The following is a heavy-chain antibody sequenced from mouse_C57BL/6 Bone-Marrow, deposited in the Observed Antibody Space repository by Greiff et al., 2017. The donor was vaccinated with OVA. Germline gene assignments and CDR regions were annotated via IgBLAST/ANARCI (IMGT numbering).Heavy chain of an antibody. CDR1: GFTFNTYA. D-gene: IGHD1-1*01. CDR2: IRSKSSNYAT. Sequence: DVHLVESGGGLVQPKGSLKLSCAASGFTFNTYAMHWVRQAPGKGLEWVARIRSKSSNYATYYADSVKDRFTISRDDSQSMLYLQMNNLKTEDTAMYYCVRGSYGSSYGYFDVWGTGTTVTVSS. V-gene: IGHV10-3*01. CDR3: VRGSYGSSYGYFDV. J-gene: IGHJ1*03.